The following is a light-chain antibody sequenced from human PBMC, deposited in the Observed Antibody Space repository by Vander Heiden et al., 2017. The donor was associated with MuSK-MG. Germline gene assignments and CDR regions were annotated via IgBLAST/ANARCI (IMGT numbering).Light chain of an antibody. CDR1: QSITSR. J-gene: IGKJ4*01. Sequence: DIEMTQSPSTLSASVGDRVTITCRASQSITSRLAWYQQKPGRAPKLLIYQASTLESGVPSRFSGSGSGTEFTLTISSLQPDDFATYYCQQDHIYPVTFGGGTKVENK. V-gene: IGKV1-5*03. CDR3: QQDHIYPVT. CDR2: QAS.